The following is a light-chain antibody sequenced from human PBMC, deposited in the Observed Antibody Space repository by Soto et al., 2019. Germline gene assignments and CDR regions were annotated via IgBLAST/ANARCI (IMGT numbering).Light chain of an antibody. CDR3: CSYAGSHVA. Sequence: QSVLTQPRSVSGSPGQSVTISCTGTSSDVGGYNYVSWYQQHPGKAPKVMIYDVSKRPSGVPDRFSGSKSGNTASLTISGLQAEDEADYYCCSYAGSHVAFGGGTKVTVL. J-gene: IGLJ2*01. CDR1: SSDVGGYNY. V-gene: IGLV2-11*01. CDR2: DVS.